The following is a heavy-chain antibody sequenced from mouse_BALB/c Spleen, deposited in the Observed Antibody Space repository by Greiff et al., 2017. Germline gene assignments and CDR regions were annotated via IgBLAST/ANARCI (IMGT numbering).Heavy chain of an antibody. V-gene: IGHV5-6*01. Sequence: EVHLVESGGDLVKPGGSLKLSCAASGFTFSSYGMSWVRQTPDKRLEWVATISSGGSYTYYPDSVKGRFTISRDNAKNTLYLQMSSLKSEDTAMYYCARQGYGNSAWFAYWGQGTLVTVSA. CDR1: GFTFSSYG. D-gene: IGHD2-10*02. J-gene: IGHJ3*01. CDR2: ISSGGSYT. CDR3: ARQGYGNSAWFAY.